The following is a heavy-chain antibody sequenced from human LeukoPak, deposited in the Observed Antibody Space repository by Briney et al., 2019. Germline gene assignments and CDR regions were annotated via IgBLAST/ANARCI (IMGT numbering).Heavy chain of an antibody. V-gene: IGHV2-5*02. D-gene: IGHD4-17*01. Sequence: SGPTLVNPTRTLTLTCTFSGFSLSTNGVGVGWIRQPPGKALEWLALIYWDDDKRYSPSPKSRLTITKDTSKNQVVLTMTNMDPVDTATYYCAREWGPSGDYVFFFDYWGQGTLVTVSS. CDR2: IYWDDDK. CDR1: GFSLSTNGVG. CDR3: AREWGPSGDYVFFFDY. J-gene: IGHJ4*02.